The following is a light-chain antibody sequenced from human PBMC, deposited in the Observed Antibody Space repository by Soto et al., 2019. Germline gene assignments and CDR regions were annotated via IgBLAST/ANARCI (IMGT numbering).Light chain of an antibody. V-gene: IGLV2-14*01. J-gene: IGLJ2*01. Sequence: QSALTQPAAVSGSPGQSITISCTGTSSDVGGYNYVSWYQQHPGKAPKLMIYDVSNRPSGVSNRFSGSTSGNTASLPISGLHAEDEDDYYCSSYTSRYTLVFVGGTKLTVL. CDR2: DVS. CDR1: SSDVGGYNY. CDR3: SSYTSRYTLV.